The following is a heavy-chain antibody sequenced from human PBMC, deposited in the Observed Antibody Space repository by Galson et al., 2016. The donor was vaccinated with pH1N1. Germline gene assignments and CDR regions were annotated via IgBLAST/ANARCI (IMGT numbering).Heavy chain of an antibody. Sequence: LRLSCAASGFIFSDYWMSWVRQAPGKGLEWVAKINQDGSRKYYVDSMKGRCTISRDNAENSLSLQMNSLRVEDTALYYCGTEDYYTSLYWGQGILVTVSS. CDR3: GTEDYYTSLY. J-gene: IGHJ4*02. CDR1: GFIFSDYW. CDR2: INQDGSRK. V-gene: IGHV3-7*01. D-gene: IGHD1-26*01.